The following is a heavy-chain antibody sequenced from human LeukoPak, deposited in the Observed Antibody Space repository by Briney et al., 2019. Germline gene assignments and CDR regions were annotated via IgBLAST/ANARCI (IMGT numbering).Heavy chain of an antibody. J-gene: IGHJ4*02. CDR1: EFSVSSNY. Sequence: GGSLRLSCAAFEFSVSSNYMSWVRQAPGKGLEWVSTISDSGGFTYYADSVKGRLTVSRDNSKNTLYLQMNSLRAEDTAVYYCARRLDSGNYFDYWGKGTLVTVSS. V-gene: IGHV3-23*01. CDR3: ARRLDSGNYFDY. CDR2: ISDSGGFT. D-gene: IGHD3-10*01.